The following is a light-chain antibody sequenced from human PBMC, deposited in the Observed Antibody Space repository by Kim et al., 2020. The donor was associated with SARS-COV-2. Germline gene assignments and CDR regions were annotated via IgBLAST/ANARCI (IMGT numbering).Light chain of an antibody. Sequence: DIVMTQSPDSLAVSLGERATINCKSSQSVLYNSNNKNYLAWYQQKPGQPPKLLIYWASTRESGVPDRFSGSGSGTDFTLTISSLQAEDVAVYSCQQYYSSPITFGQVTRLEIK. V-gene: IGKV4-1*01. CDR1: QSVLYNSNNKNY. CDR3: QQYYSSPIT. CDR2: WAS. J-gene: IGKJ5*01.